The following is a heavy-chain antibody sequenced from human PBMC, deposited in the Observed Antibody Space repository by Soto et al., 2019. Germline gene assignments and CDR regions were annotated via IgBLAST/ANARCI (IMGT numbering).Heavy chain of an antibody. V-gene: IGHV1-46*01. CDR1: GYTFTSYY. J-gene: IGHJ4*02. CDR3: ARKALGTPFDY. CDR2: INPSGGST. D-gene: IGHD1-1*01. Sequence: QVQLVQSGAEVKKPGASVKVSCKASGYTFTSYYMHWVRQAPGQGLEWMGIINPSGGSTSYAQKFQGXXTXTXATSTSTVYTELSSLRSEDTAVYYCARKALGTPFDYWGQGTLVTVSS.